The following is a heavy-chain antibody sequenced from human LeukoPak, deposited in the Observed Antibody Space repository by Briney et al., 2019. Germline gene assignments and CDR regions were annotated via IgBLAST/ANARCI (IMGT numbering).Heavy chain of an antibody. J-gene: IGHJ6*03. CDR1: GFTFTTYG. CDR2: IGGSGIRT. Sequence: GGSLRLSCSASGFTFTTYGMNWVRQAPGKGLEWVSGIGGSGIRTYYADSVKGRFTISRDNSKNTLYLQMNSLRAEDTAVYYCAKLASEVGVTDYYYYMDVWGKGTTVTVSS. D-gene: IGHD1-26*01. V-gene: IGHV3-23*01. CDR3: AKLASEVGVTDYYYYMDV.